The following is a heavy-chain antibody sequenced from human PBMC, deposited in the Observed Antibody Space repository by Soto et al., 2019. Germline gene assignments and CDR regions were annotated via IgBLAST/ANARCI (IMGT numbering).Heavy chain of an antibody. CDR2: IYHSGST. J-gene: IGHJ1*01. Sequence: SENLRLTWTGSCGFISRDRYFLGWIRHPPGKGLEWIGYIYHSGSTYYNPSLKSRVTISVDRAQNQFSPKLDSVTAADTAVYYCAGEAPEFIQHWGQGTLVTVSS. CDR1: CGFISRDRYF. CDR3: AGEAPEFIQH. V-gene: IGHV4-30-2*01.